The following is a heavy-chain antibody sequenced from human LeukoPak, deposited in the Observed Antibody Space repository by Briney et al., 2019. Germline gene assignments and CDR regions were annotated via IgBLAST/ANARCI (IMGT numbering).Heavy chain of an antibody. V-gene: IGHV3-33*08. Sequence: GGSLRLSCAASGFTFSDHYMDWVRQAPGKGLEWVAVIWYDGSNKYYADSVKGRFTISRDNSKNTLYLQMNSLRAEDTAVYYCARARKYYDILTGYIDYWGQGTLVTVSS. CDR3: ARARKYYDILTGYIDY. CDR2: IWYDGSNK. CDR1: GFTFSDHY. J-gene: IGHJ4*02. D-gene: IGHD3-9*01.